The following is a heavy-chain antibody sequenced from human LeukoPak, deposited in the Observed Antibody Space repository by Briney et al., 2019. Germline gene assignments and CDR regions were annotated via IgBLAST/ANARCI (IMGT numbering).Heavy chain of an antibody. D-gene: IGHD3-10*01. V-gene: IGHV3-48*03. CDR1: GFTFSSYE. Sequence: GGSLRLSCAASGFTFSSYEMNWVRQAPGKGLEWVSYISTSGSTSNYADSVQGRFTISRDNAENSLYLQMNSLRAEDTAVYYCARVRASLDYWGQGTLVTVSS. CDR3: ARVRASLDY. J-gene: IGHJ4*02. CDR2: ISTSGSTS.